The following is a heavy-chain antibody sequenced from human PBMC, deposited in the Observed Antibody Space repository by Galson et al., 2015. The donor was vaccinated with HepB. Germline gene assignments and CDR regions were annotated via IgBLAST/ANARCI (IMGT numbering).Heavy chain of an antibody. CDR3: ATSGYCSGGSCSYSMHYYYYGMDV. V-gene: IGHV1-69*13. CDR1: GGTFSRYA. CDR2: IIPIFGTA. Sequence: SVKVSCKASGGTFSRYAISWVRQAPGQGLEWMGGIIPIFGTANYAQKFQGRVTITADESTSTAYMELSSLRSEDTAVYYCATSGYCSGGSCSYSMHYYYYGMDVWGQGTTVTVSS. J-gene: IGHJ6*02. D-gene: IGHD2-15*01.